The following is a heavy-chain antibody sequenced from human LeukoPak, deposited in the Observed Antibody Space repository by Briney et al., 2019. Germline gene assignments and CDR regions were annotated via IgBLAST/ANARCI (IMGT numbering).Heavy chain of an antibody. V-gene: IGHV3-53*01. D-gene: IGHD2-2*01. J-gene: IGHJ1*01. Sequence: PGGSLRLSCAASGFTVSSNYMSWVRQAPGKGLEWVSVIYRNGSTYYADSAKGRFTISIDNYNNTQHLQLNSLRAEDTAVYYWARSLGFCSSSNCQEYLQHWGQGTPVTVSS. CDR3: ARSLGFCSSSNCQEYLQH. CDR1: GFTVSSNY. CDR2: IYRNGST.